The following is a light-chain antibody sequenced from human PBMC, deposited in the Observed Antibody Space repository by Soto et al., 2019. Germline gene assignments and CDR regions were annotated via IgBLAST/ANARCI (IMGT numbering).Light chain of an antibody. CDR1: QSGLYNSNAKNY. Sequence: DIVMTQSPDSLAVSLGELATINCKSNQSGLYNSNAKNYLAWYQQKTGQPPALLIYWASSRASGVPDRFSGSVAGTDFALTIRALQAEDVAVYFCQPYYLTPDTCGHGTKLEI. J-gene: IGKJ2*01. V-gene: IGKV4-1*01. CDR2: WAS. CDR3: QPYYLTPDT.